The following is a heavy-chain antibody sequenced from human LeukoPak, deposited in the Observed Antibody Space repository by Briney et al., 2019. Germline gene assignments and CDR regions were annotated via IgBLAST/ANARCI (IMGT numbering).Heavy chain of an antibody. CDR2: IYYSGST. CDR1: GDSISSSSYY. CDR3: ARQRIQLEGPGWFDP. J-gene: IGHJ5*02. V-gene: IGHV4-39*01. D-gene: IGHD5-18*01. Sequence: SETLSLTCTVSGDSISSSSYYWGWIRQPPGKGLEWIGSIYYSGSTYYNPSLKSRVTISVDTSKNQFSLKLSSVTAADTAVYYCARQRIQLEGPGWFDPWGQGTLVTVSS.